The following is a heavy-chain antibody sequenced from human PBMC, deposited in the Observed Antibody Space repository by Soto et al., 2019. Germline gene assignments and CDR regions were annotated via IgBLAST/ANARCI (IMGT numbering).Heavy chain of an antibody. D-gene: IGHD4-17*01. CDR1: GFTFSTYW. J-gene: IGHJ2*01. CDR2: INSDATTT. CDR3: ARVTYGVNIYFDL. V-gene: IGHV3-74*01. Sequence: EVPLVESGGGLVQPGGSLRLSCAASGFTFSTYWMHWVRQVPGKGLLWVSRINSDATTTTYADSVQGRFTISRDNAKDTLFLQMDSLRVEDTALYYCARVTYGVNIYFDLWGRGTLVTVSS.